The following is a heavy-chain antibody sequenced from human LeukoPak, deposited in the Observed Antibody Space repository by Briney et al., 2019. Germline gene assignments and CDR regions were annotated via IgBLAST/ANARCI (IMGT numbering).Heavy chain of an antibody. D-gene: IGHD3-22*01. V-gene: IGHV4-59*01. CDR2: IYYSGST. J-gene: IGHJ4*02. CDR1: GGSISSYY. Sequence: SETLSLTXTVSGGSISSYYWSWIWQPPGKGLEWIGYIYYSGSTNYNPSLKSRVTISVDTSKNQFSLKLSSVTAADTAVYYCARGTGYYYDSAHFDYWGQGTLVTVSS. CDR3: ARGTGYYYDSAHFDY.